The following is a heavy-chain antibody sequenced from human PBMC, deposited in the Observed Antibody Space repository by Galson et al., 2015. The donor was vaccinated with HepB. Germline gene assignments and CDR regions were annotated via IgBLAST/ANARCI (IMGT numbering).Heavy chain of an antibody. V-gene: IGHV4-30-2*01. CDR1: GGSISSGGYS. Sequence: TLSLTCAVSGGSISSGGYSWSWIRQPPGKGLEWIGYIYHSGSTYYNPSLKSRVTISVDRSKNQFSLKLSSVTAADTAVYYCARGIGDSSVWYGMDVWGQGTTVTVSS. CDR3: ARGIGDSSVWYGMDV. D-gene: IGHD4-17*01. J-gene: IGHJ6*02. CDR2: IYHSGST.